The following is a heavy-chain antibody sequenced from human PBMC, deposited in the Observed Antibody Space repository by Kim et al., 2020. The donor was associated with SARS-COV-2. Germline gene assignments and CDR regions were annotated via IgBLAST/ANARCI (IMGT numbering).Heavy chain of an antibody. Sequence: SETLSLTCAVYGGSFSGYYWSWIRQPPGKGLELIGEINHSGSTNYNPSLKSRVTISVDTSKNQFSLKLSSVTAADTAVYYCASSPYVDLLSRGKNGSGTNTHHLGFDPWGQGSVVTVSS. CDR2: INHSGST. J-gene: IGHJ5*02. CDR3: ASSPYVDLLSRGKNGSGTNTHHLGFDP. CDR1: GGSFSGYY. V-gene: IGHV4-34*01. D-gene: IGHD3-10*01.